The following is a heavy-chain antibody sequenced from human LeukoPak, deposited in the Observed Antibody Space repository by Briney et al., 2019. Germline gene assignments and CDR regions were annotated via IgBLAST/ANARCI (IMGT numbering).Heavy chain of an antibody. J-gene: IGHJ3*01. CDR3: AIGQGVITWGGADVYDV. D-gene: IGHD3-16*01. V-gene: IGHV1-18*01. CDR2: FSTYNGDT. CDR1: GYTFTSYG. Sequence: AASVKVSCKASGYTFTSYGISWVRQAPGQRPEWMGWFSTYNGDTKYAQKLKGRLTLTADTLKTTAYMELRTLISDDTATYYCAIGQGVITWGGADVYDVWGQGTTVIVSS.